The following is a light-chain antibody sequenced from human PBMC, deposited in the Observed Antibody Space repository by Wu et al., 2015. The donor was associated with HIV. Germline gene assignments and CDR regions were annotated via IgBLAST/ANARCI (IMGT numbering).Light chain of an antibody. V-gene: IGKV3D-15*02. CDR1: QSVNSN. CDR2: DAS. CDR3: QHYGTSPPYT. J-gene: IGKJ2*01. Sequence: VMTQSPAALSMSPGERATLSCRASQSVNSNLAWYQQKPGQTPRLLIYDASTRATGIPARFSGSGSGTEFTLTISSMQSEDFAVYYCQHYGTSPPYTFGQGTKLEIK.